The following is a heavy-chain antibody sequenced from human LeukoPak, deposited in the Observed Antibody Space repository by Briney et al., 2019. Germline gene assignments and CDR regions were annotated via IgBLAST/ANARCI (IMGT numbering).Heavy chain of an antibody. Sequence: PGGSLRLSCSASGFTFSSYGMYWVRQAPEKGLEYVSAISSNGGSTYYPDSVKGRFTISRDNSKNTLYLQMSNLRPEDTAVYLCVKDLRSDFMGVLSRYLSYWGQGTLVPVSS. J-gene: IGHJ4*02. CDR3: VKDLRSDFMGVLSRYLSY. CDR2: ISSNGGST. CDR1: GFTFSSYG. D-gene: IGHD2/OR15-2a*01. V-gene: IGHV3-64D*09.